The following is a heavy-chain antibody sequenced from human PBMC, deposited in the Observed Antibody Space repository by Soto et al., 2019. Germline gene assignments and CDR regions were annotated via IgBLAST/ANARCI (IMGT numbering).Heavy chain of an antibody. CDR3: ARVREAMVPYFDY. CDR1: GTSISSGDYY. Sequence: PSETLSLTCTVSGTSISSGDYYLSWIGLPPGKGMEWIGYNYYSWSTYYNPSLKSRVTISVDTSKNQFSLKLSSVTAADTAVYYCARVREAMVPYFDYWGQGTLVSVSS. V-gene: IGHV4-30-4*01. D-gene: IGHD5-18*01. J-gene: IGHJ4*02. CDR2: NYYSWST.